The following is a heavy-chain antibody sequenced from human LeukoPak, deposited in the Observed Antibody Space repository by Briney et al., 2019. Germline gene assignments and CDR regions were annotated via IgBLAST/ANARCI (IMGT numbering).Heavy chain of an antibody. J-gene: IGHJ4*02. CDR3: AIMHPYYDGNGYWVQ. V-gene: IGHV3-23*01. CDR2: INTSGGST. D-gene: IGHD3-22*01. CDR1: GFTVSSKY. Sequence: GGSLRLSCAASGFTVSSKYMSWVRQAPGKGLEWVSGINTSGGSTAYADSVKGRFTISRDNPRNTLYMQMNSLRAEDTALYYCAIMHPYYDGNGYWVQWGQGTLVTVSS.